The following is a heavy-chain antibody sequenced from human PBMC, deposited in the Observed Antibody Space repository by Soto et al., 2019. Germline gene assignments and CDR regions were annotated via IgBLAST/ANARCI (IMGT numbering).Heavy chain of an antibody. CDR1: GYTFTGYY. D-gene: IGHD7-27*01. CDR2: ISPHSGGP. J-gene: IGHJ4*02. Sequence: ASVKVSFKASGYTFTGYYIHWLRQAPGQGLEWMGSISPHSGGPNYAQRFQGRVTMTRDTSMTTVYMEMSGLTSDDTAVYYCAREEQTGANYYLDYWGQGTLVTVSS. V-gene: IGHV1-2*02. CDR3: AREEQTGANYYLDY.